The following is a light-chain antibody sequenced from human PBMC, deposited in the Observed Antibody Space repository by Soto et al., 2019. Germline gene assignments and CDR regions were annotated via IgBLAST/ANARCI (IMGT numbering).Light chain of an antibody. CDR2: EVS. CDR3: SSYTSSSTYVV. CDR1: STDFVGYNR. V-gene: IGLV2-14*01. Sequence: QSALTQPPSVSGSPGQSVTISCTGTSTDFVGYNRVSWYQQHPGKAPKLMIYEVSNRPSGVSNRFSGSKSGNTASLTISGLQAEDEADYYCSSYTSSSTYVVFGGGTKVTVL. J-gene: IGLJ2*01.